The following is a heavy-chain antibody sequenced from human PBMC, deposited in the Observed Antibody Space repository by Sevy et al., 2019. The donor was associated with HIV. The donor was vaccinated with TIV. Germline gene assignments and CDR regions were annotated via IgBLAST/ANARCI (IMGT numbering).Heavy chain of an antibody. CDR2: IYYNGHI. Sequence: LSVTCTVSGGSITSLYWNWIRQPAGKGLEWIANIYYNGHINYNPSLKSRVTLSLDTSKNQFSLRLSSVTAADTAMYYCAGENAWGRGYSWGQGTLVTVSS. J-gene: IGHJ4*02. CDR3: AGENAWGRGYS. D-gene: IGHD1-26*01. V-gene: IGHV4-59*08. CDR1: GGSITSLY.